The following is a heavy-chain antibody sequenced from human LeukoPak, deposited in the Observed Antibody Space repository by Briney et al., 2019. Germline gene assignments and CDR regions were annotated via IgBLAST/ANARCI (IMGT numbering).Heavy chain of an antibody. CDR1: GGSISSSSYY. CDR3: ARQEGITMVRGVIRYYYYYGMDV. J-gene: IGHJ6*02. V-gene: IGHV4-39*01. CDR2: IYYSGST. Sequence: SETLSLTCTVSGGSISSSSYYWGWIRQPPGKGLEWIGSIYYSGSTYYNPSLKSRVTISVDTSKNRFSLKLSSVTAADTAVYYCARQEGITMVRGVIRYYYYYGMDVWGQGTTVTVSS. D-gene: IGHD3-10*01.